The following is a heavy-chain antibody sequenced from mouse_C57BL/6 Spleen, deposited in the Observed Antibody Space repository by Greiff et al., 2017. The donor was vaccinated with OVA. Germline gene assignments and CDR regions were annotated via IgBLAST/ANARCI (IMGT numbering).Heavy chain of an antibody. CDR3: AIQFITTVVAKAY. J-gene: IGHJ3*01. Sequence: VQLKESGPELVKPGASVKISCKASGYSFTDYNMNWVKQSNGKSLEWIGVINPSYGTTSYNQKFKGKATLTVDQSSSTAYMQLNSLTSEDSAVYYCAIQFITTVVAKAYWGQGTLVTVSA. D-gene: IGHD1-1*01. CDR1: GYSFTDYN. CDR2: INPSYGTT. V-gene: IGHV1-39*01.